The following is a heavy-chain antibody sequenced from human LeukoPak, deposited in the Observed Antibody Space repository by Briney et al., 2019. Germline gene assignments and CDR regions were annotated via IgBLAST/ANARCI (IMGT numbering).Heavy chain of an antibody. CDR2: IYYSGST. J-gene: IGHJ6*02. D-gene: IGHD3-22*01. CDR1: GGSISSCY. V-gene: IGHV4-59*01. Sequence: SETLSLTCTVSGGSISSCYWSWIRQPPGKGLEWIGYIYYSGSTNYNPSLKSRVTISVDTSKNQFSLKLSSVTAADTAVYYCARDRYNYDSSGYYPLYYYGMDVWGQGTTVTVSS. CDR3: ARDRYNYDSSGYYPLYYYGMDV.